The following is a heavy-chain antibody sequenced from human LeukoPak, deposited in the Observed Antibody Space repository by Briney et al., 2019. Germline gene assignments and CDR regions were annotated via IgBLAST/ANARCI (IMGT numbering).Heavy chain of an antibody. D-gene: IGHD3-22*01. CDR3: AKLRGYYDSSGYFDY. CDR1: GFTFSSYA. J-gene: IGHJ4*02. Sequence: PGGTLRLSCAASGFTFSSYAMNWVRQAPGKGLEWVSTIGGSGGSTYYTDSVKGRFTISRDNSKNTLYLQMNSLRAEDTAVYYCAKLRGYYDSSGYFDYWGQGTLVTVSS. CDR2: IGGSGGST. V-gene: IGHV3-23*01.